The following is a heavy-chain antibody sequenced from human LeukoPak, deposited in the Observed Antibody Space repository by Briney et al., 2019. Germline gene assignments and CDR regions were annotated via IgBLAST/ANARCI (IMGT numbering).Heavy chain of an antibody. CDR3: AGLGIGRVTIFGVAGDAFDI. J-gene: IGHJ3*02. Sequence: GASVKVSCKASGGTFSSYAISWVRQAPGQGLEWMGWISAYNGNTNYAQKLQGRVTMTTDTSTSTAYMELRSLRSDDTAVYYCAGLGIGRVTIFGVAGDAFDIWGQGTMVTVSS. CDR2: ISAYNGNT. V-gene: IGHV1-18*01. CDR1: GGTFSSYA. D-gene: IGHD3-3*01.